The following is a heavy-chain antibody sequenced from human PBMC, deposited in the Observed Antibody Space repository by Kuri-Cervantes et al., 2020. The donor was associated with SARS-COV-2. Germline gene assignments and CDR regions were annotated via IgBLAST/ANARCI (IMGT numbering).Heavy chain of an antibody. CDR1: GFTFSSYA. V-gene: IGHV3-30*04. CDR2: ISYDGSNK. D-gene: IGHD3-16*02. Sequence: SLTLFCAASGFTFSSYAMHRVRQAPGKGLEWVAVISYDGSNKYYADSVKGRFTISRDNSKNTLYLQMNSLRAEDTSVYYCAKDPFGGVIAAYYFHYWGQVTLVTVSS. J-gene: IGHJ4*02. CDR3: AKDPFGGVIAAYYFHY.